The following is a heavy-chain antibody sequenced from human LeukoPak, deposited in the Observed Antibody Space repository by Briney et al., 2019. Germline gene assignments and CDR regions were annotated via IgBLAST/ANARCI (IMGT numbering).Heavy chain of an antibody. J-gene: IGHJ6*02. Sequence: GASVKVSCKASGGTFSSYAISWVRQAPGQGLEWMGGIIPIFGTANYAQKFQGRVTITADESTSTAYMELSSLRSEDTAVYYCARDARLVVVPAAYYYYYGMDVRGQGTTVTVSS. D-gene: IGHD2-2*01. V-gene: IGHV1-69*13. CDR3: ARDARLVVVPAAYYYYYGMDV. CDR2: IIPIFGTA. CDR1: GGTFSSYA.